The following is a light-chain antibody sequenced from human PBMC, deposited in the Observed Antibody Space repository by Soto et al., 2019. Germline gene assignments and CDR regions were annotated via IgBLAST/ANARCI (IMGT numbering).Light chain of an antibody. J-gene: IGLJ1*01. V-gene: IGLV2-11*01. CDR3: CSYAGSYTDV. Sequence: QSVLTQPRSVSGSPGQSATISCPGTSRDVGGYKYVSWYQQHPGKAPKLMIYDVSKRPSGVPDRISGSKSGNTASLTISGLQAEDEADYYCCSYAGSYTDVFGTGTKVTVL. CDR2: DVS. CDR1: SRDVGGYKY.